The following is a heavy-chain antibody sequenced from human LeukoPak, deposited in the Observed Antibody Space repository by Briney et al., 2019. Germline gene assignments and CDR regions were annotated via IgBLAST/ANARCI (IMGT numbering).Heavy chain of an antibody. J-gene: IGHJ6*03. Sequence: SETLSLTCAVYGGSFSGYYCSWIRQPPGKGLEWIGEINHSGSTNYNPSLKSRVTISVDTSKNQFSLKLSSVTAADTAVYYCARGSSAAAIYYYYYMDVWGKGTTVTIFS. CDR2: INHSGST. V-gene: IGHV4-34*01. CDR3: ARGSSAAAIYYYYYMDV. D-gene: IGHD5-18*01. CDR1: GGSFSGYY.